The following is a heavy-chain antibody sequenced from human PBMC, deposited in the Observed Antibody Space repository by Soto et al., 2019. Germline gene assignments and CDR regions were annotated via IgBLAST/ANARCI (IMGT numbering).Heavy chain of an antibody. CDR3: ARIGYSSGRFPSYLDY. D-gene: IGHD6-19*01. Sequence: QLQLQESGSGLVKPSQTLSLTCAVSGGSISSGGYSRSWLRQPPGKVLERLGYIYHSGSTYHNPSLKSRVTISVDRSKNQFSLKLSSVTAADTAVYYCARIGYSSGRFPSYLDYWGQGTLVTVSS. CDR1: GGSISSGGYS. V-gene: IGHV4-30-2*01. CDR2: IYHSGST. J-gene: IGHJ4*02.